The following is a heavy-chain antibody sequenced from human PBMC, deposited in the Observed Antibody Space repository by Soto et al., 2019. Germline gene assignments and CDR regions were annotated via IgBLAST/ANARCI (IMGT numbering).Heavy chain of an antibody. CDR1: GYTFTTYG. CDR3: VREAEYNSFISFAY. V-gene: IGHV1-18*01. CDR2: ISAYYGST. D-gene: IGHD1-1*01. J-gene: IGHJ4*02. Sequence: ASVKVSCTASGYTFTTYGIGWVRQTPGQGLEWMGWISAYYGSTDYEQKFQGRVTMTRDTSTSTAYMELRSLRSDDTAVYYCVREAEYNSFISFAYWGQGTQVTVSS.